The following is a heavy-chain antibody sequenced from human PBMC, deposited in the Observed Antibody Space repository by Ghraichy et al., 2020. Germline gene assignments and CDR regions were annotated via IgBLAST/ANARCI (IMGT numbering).Heavy chain of an antibody. V-gene: IGHV1-18*01. J-gene: IGHJ5*02. D-gene: IGHD4-11*01. CDR2: ISPYNANT. CDR3: ARTRGMTTVTILLDP. CDR1: GYTFTNYG. Sequence: ASVKVSCKASGYTFTNYGISWVRQAPGHGLEWMGWISPYNANTNYAQNLQGRVTMTTDTSTTAYMELRSLRSDDTAVYYCARTRGMTTVTILLDPWGQGTLVTVSS.